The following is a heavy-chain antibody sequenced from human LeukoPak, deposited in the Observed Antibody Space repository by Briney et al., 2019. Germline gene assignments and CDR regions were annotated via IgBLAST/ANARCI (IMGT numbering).Heavy chain of an antibody. CDR1: GFTSSNTW. J-gene: IGHJ1*01. CDR3: TSRSVPGAQSEYSQH. Sequence: KAGGSLRLSCAASGFTSSNTWMNWVRQAPGKGLEWVGRIKSNTDGGTTDYAAPVKGRFTISRDDSKNTLYLQLSSLKTEDTAVYYCTSRSVPGAQSEYSQHWGQGTLVTVSS. V-gene: IGHV3-15*01. D-gene: IGHD2-2*01. CDR2: IKSNTDGGTT.